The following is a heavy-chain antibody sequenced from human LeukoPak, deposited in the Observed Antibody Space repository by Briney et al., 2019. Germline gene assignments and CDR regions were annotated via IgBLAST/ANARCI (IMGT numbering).Heavy chain of an antibody. CDR1: KFTFSHYG. J-gene: IGHJ4*02. CDR2: IWSDGTNQ. V-gene: IGHV3-33*06. D-gene: IGHD4-11*01. Sequence: PGRSLRLSCAASKFTFSHYGMHSVRQAPGKGLQWVAVIWSDGTNQYYADSVKGRFTISRDNSNKMVYLQMNSLRADDTGVYYCAKDATRGFDYSNSLEYWGQGALVIVSS. CDR3: AKDATRGFDYSNSLEY.